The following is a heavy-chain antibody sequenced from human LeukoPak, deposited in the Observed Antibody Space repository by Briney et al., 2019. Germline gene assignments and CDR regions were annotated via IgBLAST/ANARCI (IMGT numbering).Heavy chain of an antibody. V-gene: IGHV4-34*01. Sequence: SETLSLTCAVYGGSFSSYYWSWIRQPPRKGLEWIGEINHSGSTNYNPSLKSRVTISVDTSKNQFSLKLSSVTAADTAVYYCAREAAAGQFDYWGQGTLVTVSS. D-gene: IGHD6-13*01. CDR1: GGSFSSYY. J-gene: IGHJ4*02. CDR3: AREAAAGQFDY. CDR2: INHSGST.